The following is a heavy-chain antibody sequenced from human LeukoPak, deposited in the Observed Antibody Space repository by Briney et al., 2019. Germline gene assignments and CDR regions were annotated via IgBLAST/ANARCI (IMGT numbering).Heavy chain of an antibody. CDR3: AKDKVAGAGGFDY. V-gene: IGHV3-9*01. CDR2: ISWNSGSI. J-gene: IGHJ4*02. Sequence: SLRLSCAASGFTFDDYAMHWVRQAPGKGLEWVSGISWNSGSIGYADSVKGRFTISRDNAKNSLYLQMNSLRAEDTALYYCAKDKVAGAGGFDYWGQGTLVTVSS. CDR1: GFTFDDYA. D-gene: IGHD7-27*01.